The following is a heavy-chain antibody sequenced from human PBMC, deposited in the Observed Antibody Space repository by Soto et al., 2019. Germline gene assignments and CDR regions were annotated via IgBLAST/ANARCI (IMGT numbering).Heavy chain of an antibody. V-gene: IGHV3-21*01. CDR1: GFAFRSYN. D-gene: IGHD2-15*01. J-gene: IGHJ4*02. CDR2: ISSGSSNI. Sequence: PGGSLTLSCAGSGFAFRSYNMNWVRQPPGKVLEWVASISSGSSNIYYADSVKGRFTISRDNAKDSLYLQMDSLRAEDSAVYYCASATVVAGTFDFWGQGTLLTVSS. CDR3: ASATVVAGTFDF.